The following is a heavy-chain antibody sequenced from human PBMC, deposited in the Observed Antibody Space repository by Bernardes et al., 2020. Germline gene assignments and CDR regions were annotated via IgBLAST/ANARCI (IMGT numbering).Heavy chain of an antibody. D-gene: IGHD6-19*01. CDR1: GFTVRSNY. CDR3: ARDGVDSSGWYWYFDL. V-gene: IGHV3-53*01. Sequence: GGSLRLSCAASGFTVRSNYMSWVRQAPGKGLEWVSVIYSGGSTYYADSVKGRFTISRDNSKNTLYLQMNSLRAEDTAVYYCARDGVDSSGWYWYFDLWGRGTLVTVSS. J-gene: IGHJ2*01. CDR2: IYSGGST.